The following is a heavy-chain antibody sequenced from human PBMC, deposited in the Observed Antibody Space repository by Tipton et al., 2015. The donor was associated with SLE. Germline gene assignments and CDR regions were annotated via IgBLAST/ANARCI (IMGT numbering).Heavy chain of an antibody. CDR2: IKRAIDGGPT. CDR3: TGSYRAFDI. J-gene: IGHJ3*02. CDR1: GFTFSNAW. V-gene: IGHV3-15*07. D-gene: IGHD3-10*01. Sequence: SLRLSCAASGFTFSNAWMNWVRQAPGKGLEWVGRIKRAIDGGPTDYAAPVKGRVTISRDDSKNTLFLQMNSLKAEDTAVYYCTGSYRAFDIWGQGAMFTVSS.